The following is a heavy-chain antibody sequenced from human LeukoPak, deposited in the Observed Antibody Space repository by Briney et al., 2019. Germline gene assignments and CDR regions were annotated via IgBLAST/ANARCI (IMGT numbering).Heavy chain of an antibody. CDR3: ARHTVTTWGEYYFDY. CDR1: GGSTSSSSYY. CDR2: IYYSGST. Sequence: TSETLSLTCTVSGGSTSSSSYYWGWIRQPPGKGLEWIGSIYYSGSTYYNPSLKSRVTISVDTSKNQFSLKLSSVTAADTAVYYCARHTVTTWGEYYFDYWGQGTLVTVSS. J-gene: IGHJ4*02. V-gene: IGHV4-39*01. D-gene: IGHD4-17*01.